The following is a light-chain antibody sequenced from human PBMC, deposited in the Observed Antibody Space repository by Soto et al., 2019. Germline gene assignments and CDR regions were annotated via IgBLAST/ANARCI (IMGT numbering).Light chain of an antibody. V-gene: IGLV2-14*01. J-gene: IGLJ3*02. CDR2: EVR. CDR3: CSNAGSYTWV. CDR1: SSDVGGYIY. Sequence: QSVLTQPASVSGSPGQSITISCTGTSSDVGGYIYVSWYLQYPGKAPKLIIYEVRNRPSGVSNRFSGSKSGNTASLTISGLQAEDEADYYCCSNAGSYTWVFGGGTKVTVL.